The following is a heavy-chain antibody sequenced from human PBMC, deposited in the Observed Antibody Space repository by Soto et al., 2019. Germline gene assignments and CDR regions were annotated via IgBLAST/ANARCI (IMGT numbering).Heavy chain of an antibody. V-gene: IGHV3-23*01. D-gene: IGHD6-13*01. CDR2: ISGSGGST. J-gene: IGHJ6*02. Sequence: PGGSLRLSCAASGFTFSSYAMSWVRQAPGKGLEWVSAISGSGGSTYYADSVKGRFTISRDNSKNTLYLQMNSLRAEDTAVYYCAKWRAAAGTGYYYGMDVWGQGTTVTVSS. CDR3: AKWRAAAGTGYYYGMDV. CDR1: GFTFSSYA.